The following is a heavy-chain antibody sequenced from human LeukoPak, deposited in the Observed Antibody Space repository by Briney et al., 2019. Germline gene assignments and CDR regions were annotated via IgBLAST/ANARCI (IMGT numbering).Heavy chain of an antibody. CDR1: GGSVDTFY. D-gene: IGHD1-7*01. Sequence: PSETLSLTCSVSGGSVDTFYWTWIRQPPGKGLDWLGHVYYTGSTNYNSSLQDRISISIDMSKNQFSLTLTSVTAADTAVYYCARLELRGSQTFDYWGQGTLVTVSS. CDR3: ARLELRGSQTFDY. V-gene: IGHV4-59*02. J-gene: IGHJ4*02. CDR2: VYYTGST.